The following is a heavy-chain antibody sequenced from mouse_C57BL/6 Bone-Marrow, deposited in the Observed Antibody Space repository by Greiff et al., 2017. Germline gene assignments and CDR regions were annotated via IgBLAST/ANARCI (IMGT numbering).Heavy chain of an antibody. J-gene: IGHJ3*01. Sequence: ESGPGLVKPSQSLSLTCSVTGYSITSGYYWNWIRQFPGNKLEWMGYITYDGSNHYTPSLKNRISLTRDTSKNQFFLKLNSVTTEDTATYYCAREPFAYWGQGTLVTVSA. CDR1: GYSITSGYY. CDR3: AREPFAY. CDR2: ITYDGSN. V-gene: IGHV3-6*01.